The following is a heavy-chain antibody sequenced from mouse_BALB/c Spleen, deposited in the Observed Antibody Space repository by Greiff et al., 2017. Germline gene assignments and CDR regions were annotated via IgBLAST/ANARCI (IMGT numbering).Heavy chain of an antibody. CDR3: ARDDYGYAMDY. D-gene: IGHD2-4*01. CDR1: GFTFSSFG. J-gene: IGHJ4*01. Sequence: EVKVVESGGGLVQPGGSRKLSCAASGFTFSSFGMHWVRQAPEKGLEWVAYISSGSSTIYYADTVKGRFTISRDNPKNTLFLQMTSLRSEDTAMYYCARDDYGYAMDYWGQGTSVTVSS. CDR2: ISSGSSTI. V-gene: IGHV5-17*02.